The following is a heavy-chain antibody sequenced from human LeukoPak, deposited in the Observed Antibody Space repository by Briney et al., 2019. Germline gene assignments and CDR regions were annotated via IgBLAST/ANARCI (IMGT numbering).Heavy chain of an antibody. V-gene: IGHV4-39*07. D-gene: IGHD3-22*01. J-gene: IGHJ5*02. CDR3: ARESYYYDSSGYYFLSPGHGEDWFDP. CDR2: INHSGST. Sequence: SETLSLTCTVSGGSISSSSYYWGWIRQPPGKGLEWIGEINHSGSTNYNPSLKSRVTISVDTSKNQFSLKLSSVTAADTAVYYCARESYYYDSSGYYFLSPGHGEDWFDPWGQGTLVTVSS. CDR1: GGSISSSSYY.